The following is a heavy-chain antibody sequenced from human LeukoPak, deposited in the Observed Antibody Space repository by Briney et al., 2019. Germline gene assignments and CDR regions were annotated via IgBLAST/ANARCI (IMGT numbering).Heavy chain of an antibody. CDR3: ARVDVSYYYGMDV. CDR2: IWYDGSNK. D-gene: IGHD3-16*01. Sequence: GRSLRLSCAASGFTFSSYGMHWVRQAPGKGLEWVAVIWYDGSNKYYADSMKGRFTISRDNSKNTLYLQMNSLRAEHTAVYYCARVDVSYYYGMDVWGQGTTVTVSS. J-gene: IGHJ6*02. CDR1: GFTFSSYG. V-gene: IGHV3-30*19.